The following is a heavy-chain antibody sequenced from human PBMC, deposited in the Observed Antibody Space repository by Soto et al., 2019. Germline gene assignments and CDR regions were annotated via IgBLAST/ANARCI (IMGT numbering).Heavy chain of an antibody. CDR2: ISYSGST. J-gene: IGHJ4*02. CDR1: AISRGSYY. D-gene: IGHD3-10*01. Sequence: SETLSLTCTVSAISRGSYYWTWIRHYPGMGLEWIGSISYSGSTYYNPSVKSRVSISVDTSKNQFSLRLSSMTAADTAVYYCARAPGRWLQFDFWGQGTLVT. CDR3: ARAPGRWLQFDF. V-gene: IGHV4-31*03.